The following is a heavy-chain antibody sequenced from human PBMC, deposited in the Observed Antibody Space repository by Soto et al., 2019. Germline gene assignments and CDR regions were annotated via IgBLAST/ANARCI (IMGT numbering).Heavy chain of an antibody. D-gene: IGHD3-22*01. CDR2: ISSSGSTI. V-gene: IGHV3-11*01. J-gene: IGHJ5*02. CDR3: ARTMIVVVTVPHWFDP. CDR1: GFTFSDYY. Sequence: QVQLVESGGGLVKPGGSLRLSCAASGFTFSDYYMSWIRQAPGKGLEWVSYISSSGSTIYYADSVKGRFTISRDNAKNYLYLQMNSLRAEDTAVYYCARTMIVVVTVPHWFDPWGQGTLVTVSS.